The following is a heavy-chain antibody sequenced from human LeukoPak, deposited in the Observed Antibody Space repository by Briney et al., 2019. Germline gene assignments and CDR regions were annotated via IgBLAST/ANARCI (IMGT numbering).Heavy chain of an antibody. CDR3: ARRTRVEAFDI. J-gene: IGHJ3*02. CDR2: IIPIFGTA. D-gene: IGHD2-2*01. CDR1: GGTFSSYA. Sequence: VASVKVSCKASGGTFSSYAISWVRQAPGQGLEWMGGIIPIFGTANYAQKFQGRVTITADESTSTAYIELSSLRSEDTAVYYCARRTRVEAFDIWGQGTMVTVSS. V-gene: IGHV1-69*13.